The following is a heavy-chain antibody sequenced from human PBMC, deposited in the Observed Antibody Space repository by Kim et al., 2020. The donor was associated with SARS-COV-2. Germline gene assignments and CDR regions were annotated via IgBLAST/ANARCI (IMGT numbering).Heavy chain of an antibody. CDR1: GFTFSSYW. CDR3: ARDSVHYYDSSGPSWFDP. CDR2: IKQDGSEQ. V-gene: IGHV3-7*01. Sequence: GGSLRLSCAASGFTFSSYWMSWVRQAPGKGLEWVANIKQDGSEQYYVDSVKGRFTISRDNAKNSLYLQMNSLRAEDTAVYYCARDSVHYYDSSGPSWFDPWGQGTLVTVSS. J-gene: IGHJ5*02. D-gene: IGHD3-22*01.